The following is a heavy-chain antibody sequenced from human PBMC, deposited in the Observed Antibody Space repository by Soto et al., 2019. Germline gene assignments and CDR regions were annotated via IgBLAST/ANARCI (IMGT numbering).Heavy chain of an antibody. CDR1: GYTFTSYA. CDR2: INAGNGNT. D-gene: IGHD6-19*01. Sequence: ASVKVSCKASGYTFTSYAMHWVRQAPGQRLEWMGWINAGNGNTKYSQKFQGRVTITRDTSASTAYMELSSLRSEDTAVYYCARFAVAGTRVYYYYGMDVWGQGTTVTVS. V-gene: IGHV1-3*01. J-gene: IGHJ6*02. CDR3: ARFAVAGTRVYYYYGMDV.